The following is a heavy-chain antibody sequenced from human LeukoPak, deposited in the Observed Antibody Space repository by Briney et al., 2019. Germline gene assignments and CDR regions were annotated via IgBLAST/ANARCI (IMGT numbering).Heavy chain of an antibody. CDR1: GYTFTSYG. CDR2: ISAYNGNT. J-gene: IGHJ4*02. Sequence: ASVKISCKASGYTFTSYGISWVRQAPGQGLEWMGWISAYNGNTNYAQKLQGRVTMTTDTSTSTAYMELRSLRSDDTAVYYCARDLQKATNPTLDYWGQGTLVTVSS. D-gene: IGHD5-24*01. V-gene: IGHV1-18*01. CDR3: ARDLQKATNPTLDY.